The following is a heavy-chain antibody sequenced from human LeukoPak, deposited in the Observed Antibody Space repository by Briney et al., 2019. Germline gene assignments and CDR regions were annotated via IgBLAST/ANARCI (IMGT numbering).Heavy chain of an antibody. CDR3: AKDRRRGSYYSDDDAFDI. CDR1: GFTFSSYA. Sequence: QSGGSLRLSCAASGFTFSSYAMSWVRQAPGKGLEWVSAISGSGGSTYYADSVKGRFTISRDNSKNTLYLQMNSLRAEDTAVYYCAKDRRRGSYYSDDDAFDIWGQGTMVTVSS. CDR2: ISGSGGST. D-gene: IGHD1-26*01. V-gene: IGHV3-23*01. J-gene: IGHJ3*02.